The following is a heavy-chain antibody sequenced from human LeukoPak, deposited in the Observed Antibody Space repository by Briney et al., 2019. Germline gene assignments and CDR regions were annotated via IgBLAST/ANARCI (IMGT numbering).Heavy chain of an antibody. CDR1: GYTFTGYY. D-gene: IGHD6-13*01. Sequence: ASVKVSCKASGYTFTGYYMHWVRQAPGQGLEWIGWINPNSGGTNYAQKFQGRVTMTRDTSISTAYMELSRLRSDDTAVYYCARDLFAAAGIFDYWGQGTLVTVSS. CDR2: INPNSGGT. J-gene: IGHJ4*02. CDR3: ARDLFAAAGIFDY. V-gene: IGHV1-2*02.